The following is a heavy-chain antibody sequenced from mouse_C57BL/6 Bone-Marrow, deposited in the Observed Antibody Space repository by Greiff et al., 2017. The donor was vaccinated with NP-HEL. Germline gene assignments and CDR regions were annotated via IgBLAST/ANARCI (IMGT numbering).Heavy chain of an antibody. CDR1: GYSFTGYY. J-gene: IGHJ3*01. CDR3: ARGFTGGFAY. V-gene: IGHV1-42*01. CDR2: INPSTGGT. Sequence: EVKVVESGPELVKPGASVKISCKASGYSFTGYYMNWVKQSPEKSLEWIGEINPSTGGTTYNQKFKAKATLTVDKSSSTAYMQLKSLTSEDSAVYYCARGFTGGFAYWGQGTLVTVSA.